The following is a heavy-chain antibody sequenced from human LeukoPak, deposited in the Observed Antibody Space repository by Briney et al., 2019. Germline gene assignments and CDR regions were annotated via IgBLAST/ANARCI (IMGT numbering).Heavy chain of an antibody. J-gene: IGHJ5*02. CDR1: GYAFTSYG. V-gene: IGHV1-18*01. D-gene: IGHD3-10*01. Sequence: GASVKVSCKASGYAFTSYGISWVRQAPGQGLEWMGWISAYNGNTNYAQKLQGRVTMTTDTSTSTAYMELRSLRSDDTAVYYCARGGGRFGDLNWFDPWGQGTLVTVSS. CDR3: ARGGGRFGDLNWFDP. CDR2: ISAYNGNT.